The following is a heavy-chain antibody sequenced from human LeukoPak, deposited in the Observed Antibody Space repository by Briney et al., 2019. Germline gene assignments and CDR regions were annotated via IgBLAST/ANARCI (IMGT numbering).Heavy chain of an antibody. J-gene: IGHJ4*02. D-gene: IGHD3-10*01. CDR2: ISAYNGNT. CDR3: ARSPPLWFGELLLDFDY. Sequence: ASVKVSCKASGYTFTSYGISWVRQAPGQGLEWMGWISAYNGNTNDAQKLQGRVTMTTDTSTSTAYMELRSLRSDDTAVYYCARSPPLWFGELLLDFDYWGQGTLVTVSS. V-gene: IGHV1-18*01. CDR1: GYTFTSYG.